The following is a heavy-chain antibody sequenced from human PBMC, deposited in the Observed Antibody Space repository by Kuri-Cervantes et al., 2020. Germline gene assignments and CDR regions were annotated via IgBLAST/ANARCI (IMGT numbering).Heavy chain of an antibody. V-gene: IGHV1-18*01. CDR2: ISAYNGNT. D-gene: IGHD3-22*01. J-gene: IGHJ4*02. CDR3: ARLSYYDSSGTW. CDR1: GYTFTSYG. Sequence: ASVKVTCKASGYTFTSYGISWVRQAPGQGLEWMGWISAYNGNTNYAQKLQGRVTMTTDTSTSTAYMELRSLRSDDTAVYYCARLSYYDSSGTWWGQGTLVTVSS.